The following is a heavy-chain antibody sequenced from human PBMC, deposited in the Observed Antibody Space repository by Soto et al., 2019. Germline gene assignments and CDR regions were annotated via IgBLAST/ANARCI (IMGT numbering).Heavy chain of an antibody. CDR2: IYYSGST. V-gene: IGHV4-30-4*01. CDR1: GGSIRSGDYY. CDR3: ARELSRARNWFDP. Sequence: QVQLQESGPGLVKPSQTLSLTCTVSGGSIRSGDYYWRWIRQPPGKGLEWIGYIYYSGSTYYNPSLQSRVTISVDTSKNQFSLKLSSVTAADTAVYYWARELSRARNWFDPWGQGTLVTVSS. J-gene: IGHJ5*02.